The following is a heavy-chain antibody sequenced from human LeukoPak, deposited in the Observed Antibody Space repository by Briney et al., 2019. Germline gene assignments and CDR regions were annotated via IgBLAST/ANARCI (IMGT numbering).Heavy chain of an antibody. CDR2: INHSGST. D-gene: IGHD5-18*01. V-gene: IGHV4-34*01. J-gene: IGHJ6*02. CDR1: GGSFSGYY. CDR3: ARVGYSYGTFGPYYYYGMDV. Sequence: PSETLSLTCAVYGGSFSGYYWSWIRQPPGKGLEWIGEINHSGSTNYNPPLKSRVTISVDTSKNQFSLKLSSVTAADTAVYYCARVGYSYGTFGPYYYYGMDVWGQGTSVTVSS.